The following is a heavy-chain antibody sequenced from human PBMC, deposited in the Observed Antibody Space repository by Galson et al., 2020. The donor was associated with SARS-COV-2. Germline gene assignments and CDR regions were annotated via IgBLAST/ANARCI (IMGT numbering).Heavy chain of an antibody. CDR1: GFTFSSYE. J-gene: IGHJ3*02. CDR3: ASPYLAAASFFGAFDI. D-gene: IGHD6-13*01. Sequence: GESLKISCAGSGFTFSSYEMNWVRQAPGKGLEWVSYISSSGTNIYYADSVTGRFTISRDNAKNSLYLQMTSLRAEDTAVYYCASPYLAAASFFGAFDIWGLGTMVTVSS. CDR2: ISSSGTNI. V-gene: IGHV3-48*03.